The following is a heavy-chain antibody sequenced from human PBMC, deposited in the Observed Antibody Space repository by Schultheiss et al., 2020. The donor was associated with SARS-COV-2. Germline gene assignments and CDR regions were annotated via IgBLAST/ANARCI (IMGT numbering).Heavy chain of an antibody. CDR2: INPNSGGT. CDR1: GYTFTGYY. CDR3: ARGVVVVAATHYYYYGMDV. D-gene: IGHD2-15*01. Sequence: ASVKVSCKASGYTFTGYYIHWVRQAPGQGLEWMGWINPNSGGTNYAQKFQGRVTMTRDTSTSTAYMELSSLRSEDTAVYYCARGVVVVAATHYYYYGMDVWGQGTTVTVSS. V-gene: IGHV1-2*02. J-gene: IGHJ6*02.